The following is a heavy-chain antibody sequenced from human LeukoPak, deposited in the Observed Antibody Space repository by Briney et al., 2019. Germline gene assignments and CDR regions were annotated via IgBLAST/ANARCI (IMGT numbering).Heavy chain of an antibody. CDR2: IKQDGSEK. Sequence: GGSLRLSCAASGFTFSSYWMSWVRQAPGKGLEWVANIKQDGSEKYYVDSVKGRFTISRDNAKNSLYLQMNSLRAEDMAVYYCAREDWNYRFDPWGQGTLVTVSS. CDR3: AREDWNYRFDP. CDR1: GFTFSSYW. J-gene: IGHJ5*02. D-gene: IGHD1-7*01. V-gene: IGHV3-7*01.